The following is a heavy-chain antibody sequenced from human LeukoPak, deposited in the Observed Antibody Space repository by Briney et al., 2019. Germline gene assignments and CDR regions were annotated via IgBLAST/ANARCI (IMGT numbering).Heavy chain of an antibody. CDR3: ARSARTYYYDSSGYPDYYYYYYMDV. Sequence: SETLSLTCAVYGGSFSGYYRSWIRQPAGKGLEWIGRIYTSGSTNYNPSLKSRVTMSVDTSKNQFSLKLSSVTAADTAVYYCARSARTYYYDSSGYPDYYYYYYMDVWGKGTTVTISS. V-gene: IGHV4-59*10. D-gene: IGHD3-22*01. CDR1: GGSFSGYY. CDR2: IYTSGST. J-gene: IGHJ6*03.